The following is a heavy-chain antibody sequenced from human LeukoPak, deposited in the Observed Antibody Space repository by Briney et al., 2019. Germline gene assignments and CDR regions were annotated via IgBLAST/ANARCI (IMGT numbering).Heavy chain of an antibody. CDR1: GGSFSGYY. CDR3: ARNKVRGKYYYYGMDV. J-gene: IGHJ6*02. CDR2: INHSGST. Sequence: PSETLSLTYAVYGGSFSGYYWSWIRQPPGKGLEWIGEINHSGSTNYNPSLKSRVTISVDTSKNQFSLKLSSVTAADTAVYYCARNKVRGKYYYYGMDVWGQGTTVTVSS. V-gene: IGHV4-34*01. D-gene: IGHD3-10*01.